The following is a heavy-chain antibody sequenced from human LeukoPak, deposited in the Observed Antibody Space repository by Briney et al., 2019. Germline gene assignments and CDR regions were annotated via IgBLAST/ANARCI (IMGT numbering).Heavy chain of an antibody. J-gene: IGHJ6*02. CDR2: ISTISTYI. CDR1: GFTFSTYS. V-gene: IGHV3-21*01. CDR3: ARHEPVITLSSYYYGMDV. D-gene: IGHD1-14*01. Sequence: GGSLRLSCAASGFTFSTYSMNWVRQAPGKGLEWVSSISTISTYIYYADSVKGRFTISRDNAKNSLYLQMNSLRAEDTAVYYCARHEPVITLSSYYYGMDVWGPGTTVTVSS.